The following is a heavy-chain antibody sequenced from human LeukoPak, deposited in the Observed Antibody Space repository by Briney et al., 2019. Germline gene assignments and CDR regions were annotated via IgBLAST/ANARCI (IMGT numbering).Heavy chain of an antibody. CDR1: GFTFSSYA. J-gene: IGHJ5*02. CDR3: AKLAYYYDSSGYKENWFDP. V-gene: IGHV3-30-3*01. D-gene: IGHD3-22*01. CDR2: ISYDGSNK. Sequence: GGSLRLSCAASGFTFSSYAMHWVRQAPGKGLEWVAVISYDGSNKYYADSVKGRFTISRDNSKNTLYLQMNSLRAEDTALYYCAKLAYYYDSSGYKENWFDPWGQGTLVTVSS.